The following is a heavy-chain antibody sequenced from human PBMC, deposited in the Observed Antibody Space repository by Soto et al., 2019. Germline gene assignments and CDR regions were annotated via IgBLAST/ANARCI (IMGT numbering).Heavy chain of an antibody. J-gene: IGHJ3*02. D-gene: IGHD4-17*01. CDR2: IRSKANSYAT. V-gene: IGHV3-73*01. CDR1: GFTFSGSA. Sequence: EVQLVESGGGLVQPGGSLKLSCAASGFTFSGSAMHWVRQASGKGLEWVGRIRSKANSYATAYAASVKGRFTISRDDSKNTAYLQMNGLKTGDTAVYYCTRQVSDGEYVSAFDIWGQGTIVTVSS. CDR3: TRQVSDGEYVSAFDI.